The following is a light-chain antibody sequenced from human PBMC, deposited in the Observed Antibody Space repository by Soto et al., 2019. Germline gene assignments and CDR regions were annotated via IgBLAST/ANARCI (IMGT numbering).Light chain of an antibody. Sequence: VLTQSPGTLSLSPGEGATLSCRASQRVASDLAWYLQKPGQPPRLLIYDASIRATGIPDRISGSGSGTDFTLTISRLEPEDFAIYYCQQWSSSPRTFGQGTKVDIK. CDR2: DAS. CDR1: QRVASD. V-gene: IGKV3-20*01. J-gene: IGKJ2*01. CDR3: QQWSSSPRT.